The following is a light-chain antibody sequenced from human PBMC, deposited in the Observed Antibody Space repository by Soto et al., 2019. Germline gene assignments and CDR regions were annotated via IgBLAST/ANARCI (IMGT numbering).Light chain of an antibody. V-gene: IGLV1-47*02. CDR2: SNN. CDR3: ATCDDSLRGRV. CDR1: SSNIGTNY. J-gene: IGLJ3*02. Sequence: QSVLTQPPSASGTPGQRVTISCSGSSSNIGTNYVYWYQQVPGTAPKLLIYSNNQRPSGVPDRFSGSKSGTSASLAILGLRSEDEADYYCATCDDSLRGRVFGGGTNLTVL.